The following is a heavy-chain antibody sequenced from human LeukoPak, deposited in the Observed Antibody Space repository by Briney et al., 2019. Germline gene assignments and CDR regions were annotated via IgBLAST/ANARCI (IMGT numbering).Heavy chain of an antibody. CDR1: GSSYTNYW. CDR3: ARQPRGTVVFDY. Sequence: RGASLKISCKGSGSSYTNYWISWVHQLPGKGLEWMGRIDLSDSYINHSPSFQGHVIISADKSVSTAYLQWSSLKASDSAMYYCARQPRGTVVFDYWGQGTLVTVSS. J-gene: IGHJ4*02. D-gene: IGHD4-23*01. CDR2: IDLSDSYI. V-gene: IGHV5-10-1*01.